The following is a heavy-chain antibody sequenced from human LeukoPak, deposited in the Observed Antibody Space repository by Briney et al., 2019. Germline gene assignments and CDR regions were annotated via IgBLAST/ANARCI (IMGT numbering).Heavy chain of an antibody. V-gene: IGHV4-4*09. CDR1: GGSISSYY. Sequence: SETLFLTCTVSGGSISSYYWSWIRQPPGKGLEWIGYIYTSGSTNYNPSLKSRVTISVDTSKNQFSLKLSSVTAADTAVYYCARHRYTIFGVVFSNWFDPWGQGTLVTVSS. CDR2: IYTSGST. D-gene: IGHD3-3*01. J-gene: IGHJ5*02. CDR3: ARHRYTIFGVVFSNWFDP.